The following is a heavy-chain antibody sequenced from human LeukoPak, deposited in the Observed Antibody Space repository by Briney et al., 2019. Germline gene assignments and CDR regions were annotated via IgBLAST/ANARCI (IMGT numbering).Heavy chain of an antibody. CDR2: ISSSSSYI. V-gene: IGHV3-21*04. D-gene: IGHD1-26*01. Sequence: GGSLRLSCAASGFTFSSYSMNWVRQAPGKGLEWVSSISSSSSYIYYADSVKGRFTISRDNSKNTLYLQMNSLRAEDTAVYYCARSGSYYFPVFDYWGQGTLVTVSS. CDR3: ARSGSYYFPVFDY. J-gene: IGHJ4*02. CDR1: GFTFSSYS.